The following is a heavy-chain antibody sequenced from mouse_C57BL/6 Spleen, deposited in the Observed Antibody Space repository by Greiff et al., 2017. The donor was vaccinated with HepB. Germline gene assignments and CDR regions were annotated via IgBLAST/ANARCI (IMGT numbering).Heavy chain of an antibody. J-gene: IGHJ1*03. V-gene: IGHV1-52*01. D-gene: IGHD2-3*01. CDR1: GYTFTSYW. Sequence: QVQLQQPGAELVRPGSSVKLSCKASGYTFTSYWMHWVKQRPIQGLEWIGNIDPSDSETHYNQKFKDKATLTVDKSSSTAYMQLSSLTSEDSAVYYCARGMIYDGYSDVWGTGTTVTVSS. CDR2: IDPSDSET. CDR3: ARGMIYDGYSDV.